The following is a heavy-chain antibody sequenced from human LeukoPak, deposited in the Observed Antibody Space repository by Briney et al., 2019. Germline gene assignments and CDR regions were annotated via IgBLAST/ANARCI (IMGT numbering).Heavy chain of an antibody. V-gene: IGHV3-48*01. CDR3: ARDRYDSSGYADY. CDR1: GLTFSSYS. CDR2: ISSSSSTI. J-gene: IGHJ4*02. Sequence: GGSLRLSCAASGLTFSSYSMNWVRQAPGKGLEWVSYISSSSSTIYYADSVKGRFTISRDNAKNSLYLQMNSLRAEDTAVYYCARDRYDSSGYADYWGQGTLVTVSS. D-gene: IGHD3-22*01.